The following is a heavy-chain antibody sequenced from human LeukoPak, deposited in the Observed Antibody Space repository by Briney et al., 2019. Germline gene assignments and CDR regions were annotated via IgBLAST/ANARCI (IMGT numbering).Heavy chain of an antibody. V-gene: IGHV4-4*07. CDR1: GGSISNYY. CDR3: ARHYCGGDCYSRWYFDL. CDR2: VYSSGST. D-gene: IGHD2-21*02. Sequence: SETLSLTCTVSGGSISNYYWSWIRQPAGKGLEWIGRVYSSGSTNYNPSLKSRVTMSVDTSKNQFSLKLSSVTAADTAVYYCARHYCGGDCYSRWYFDLWGRGTLVTVST. J-gene: IGHJ2*01.